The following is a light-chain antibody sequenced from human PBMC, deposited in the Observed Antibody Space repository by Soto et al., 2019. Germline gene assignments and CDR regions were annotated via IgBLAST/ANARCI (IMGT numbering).Light chain of an antibody. V-gene: IGLV2-11*01. CDR1: SSDVGGYSY. CDR2: DVT. Sequence: QSALTQPRSVSGSPGQSVTISCTGTSSDVGGYSYVSWYQHHPGKAPKLMVYDVTKRPSGVPDRFSGSKSGNTASLTISGLQTDDEADYYCCSYAGASTWVFGGGTKLTVL. J-gene: IGLJ3*02. CDR3: CSYAGASTWV.